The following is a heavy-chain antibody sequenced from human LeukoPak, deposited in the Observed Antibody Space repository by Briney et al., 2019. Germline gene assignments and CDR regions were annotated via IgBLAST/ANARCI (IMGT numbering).Heavy chain of an antibody. CDR1: GITFSDLF. CDR2: TKDKGYSYTT. J-gene: IGHJ4*02. Sequence: GGSLRLSCAVSGITFSDLFMDWVRQAPGKGLEWVGRTKDKGYSYTTEYAASVKGRFTISRDDSKNLVYLQMNSLKTEDTAVYYCASIRGVFGYWGQGTLVTVSS. V-gene: IGHV3-72*01. D-gene: IGHD3-10*01. CDR3: ASIRGVFGY.